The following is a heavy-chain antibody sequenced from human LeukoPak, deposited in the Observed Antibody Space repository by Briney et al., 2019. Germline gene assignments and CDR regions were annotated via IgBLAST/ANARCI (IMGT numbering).Heavy chain of an antibody. D-gene: IGHD6-13*01. CDR3: ARADGSWYDY. CDR2: INHSGST. V-gene: IGHV4-34*01. Sequence: SETLSLTCAVCGGSFSGYCWSWIRQPPGKGLEWIGEINHSGSTNYNPSLKSRVTISVDTSKNQFSLKLSSVTAADTAVYYCARADGSWYDYWGQGTLVTVSS. CDR1: GGSFSGYC. J-gene: IGHJ4*02.